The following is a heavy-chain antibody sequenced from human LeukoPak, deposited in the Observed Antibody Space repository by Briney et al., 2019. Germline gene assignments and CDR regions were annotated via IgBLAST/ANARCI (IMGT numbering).Heavy chain of an antibody. J-gene: IGHJ4*02. Sequence: GGSLRLSCGASGFTFSGYSMTWVRQAPGKGLEWVSYISSSSSRIYYADSVKGRFTIYRDNAKNSLYLQMNSLRAEDTAVYYCAREYDYVWGNLDYWGQGTLVTVSS. CDR2: ISSSSSRI. D-gene: IGHD3-16*01. CDR1: GFTFSGYS. CDR3: AREYDYVWGNLDY. V-gene: IGHV3-48*01.